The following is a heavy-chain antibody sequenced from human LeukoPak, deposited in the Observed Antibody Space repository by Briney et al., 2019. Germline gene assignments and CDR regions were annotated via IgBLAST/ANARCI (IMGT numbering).Heavy chain of an antibody. V-gene: IGHV3-23*01. CDR1: GSTFSSYA. CDR2: ISGSGGST. CDR3: AKSIDSTLLTYFDY. Sequence: GGSLRLSCAASGSTFSSYAMSWVRQAPGKGLEWVSAISGSGGSTYYADSVKGRFTISRDNSKNTLYLQMNSLRAEDTAVYYCAKSIDSTLLTYFDYWGQGTLVTVSS. D-gene: IGHD3-22*01. J-gene: IGHJ4*02.